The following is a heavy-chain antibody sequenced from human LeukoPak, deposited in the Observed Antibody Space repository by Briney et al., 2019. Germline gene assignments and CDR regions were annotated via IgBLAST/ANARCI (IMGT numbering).Heavy chain of an antibody. J-gene: IGHJ4*02. V-gene: IGHV4-38-2*02. CDR2: IYHSGST. D-gene: IGHD7-27*01. CDR3: ARTNWGSFDY. CDR1: GYSISSGYY. Sequence: SETLSLTCTVSGYSISSGYYWGWVRQPPGKGLEWIGSIYHSGSTYYNPSLKSRVTISVDTSKNQFSLKLSSVTAADTAVYYCARTNWGSFDYWGQGTLVTVSS.